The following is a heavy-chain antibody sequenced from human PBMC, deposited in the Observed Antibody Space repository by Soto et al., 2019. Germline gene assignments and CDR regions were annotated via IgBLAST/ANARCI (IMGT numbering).Heavy chain of an antibody. D-gene: IGHD3-10*01. CDR2: IYYSGST. J-gene: IGHJ6*03. Sequence: SETLSLTCTVSGGSISSSSYYWGWIRQPPGKGLEWIGSIYYSGSTYYNPSLKSRVTISVDTSKNQFSLKLSSVTAADTAVYYCARPYYHGSGSYYNPPYYYYMDVWGKGTTVTVSS. CDR3: ARPYYHGSGSYYNPPYYYYMDV. V-gene: IGHV4-39*01. CDR1: GGSISSSSYY.